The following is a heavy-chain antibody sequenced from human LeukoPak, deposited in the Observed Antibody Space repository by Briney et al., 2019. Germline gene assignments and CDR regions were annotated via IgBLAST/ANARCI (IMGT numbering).Heavy chain of an antibody. J-gene: IGHJ4*02. V-gene: IGHV3-43*02. CDR1: GFTFDEYA. D-gene: IGHD3-3*01. Sequence: GGSLRLSCAASGFTFDEYAMHWVRQAPGKGLEWVSLISGDGGRTYYADPVKGRFTISRDNSKNSLYLQMNSLRTEDTALYYCAKDMGPLGTIWIDYWGQGTLVTVSS. CDR2: ISGDGGRT. CDR3: AKDMGPLGTIWIDY.